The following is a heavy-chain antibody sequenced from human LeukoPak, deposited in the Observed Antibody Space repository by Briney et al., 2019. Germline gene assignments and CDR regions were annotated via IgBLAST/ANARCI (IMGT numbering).Heavy chain of an antibody. D-gene: IGHD2-2*01. CDR1: GFSFSTYW. CDR2: IKQDGSDK. CDR3: AKTLGYCSSTSCHSPGY. Sequence: GGSLRLSCAASGFSFSTYWMSWVRQAPGKGLEWVANIKQDGSDKYYVDSVKGRFTISRDNARNSLYLQMNSLRAEDTAVYYCAKTLGYCSSTSCHSPGYWGQGTLVTVSS. V-gene: IGHV3-7*01. J-gene: IGHJ4*02.